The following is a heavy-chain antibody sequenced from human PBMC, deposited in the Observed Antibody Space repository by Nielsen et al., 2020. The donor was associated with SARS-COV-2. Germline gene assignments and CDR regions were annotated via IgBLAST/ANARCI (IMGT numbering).Heavy chain of an antibody. CDR3: AKDSLWFGELQDAFDI. J-gene: IGHJ3*02. CDR1: GFTFSSYA. D-gene: IGHD3-10*01. V-gene: IGHV3-23*01. CDR2: ISGSGGST. Sequence: GESPKIPCAAPGFTFSSYAMSWVRQAPGTGLEWVSAISGSGGSTYYADSVKGRFTISRDNSKNTLYLQMNSLRAEDTDVYYCAKDSLWFGELQDAFDIWGQGTMVTVSS.